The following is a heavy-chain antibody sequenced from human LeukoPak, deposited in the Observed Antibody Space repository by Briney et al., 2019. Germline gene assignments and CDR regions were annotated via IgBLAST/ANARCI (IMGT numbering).Heavy chain of an antibody. J-gene: IGHJ3*02. D-gene: IGHD3-3*01. CDR2: IDARSGIT. V-gene: IGHV3-48*04. CDR3: ARTYDFGRGPPGDAFDN. Sequence: GGSLRLSCAASGFTFRIFGLNWVRQAPWKGPEWVSYIDARSGITYYADSVQGRFTISRDDARESVFLQMDGLRVDDTAVYYCARTYDFGRGPPGDAFDNWGPGTWVIVSS. CDR1: GFTFRIFG.